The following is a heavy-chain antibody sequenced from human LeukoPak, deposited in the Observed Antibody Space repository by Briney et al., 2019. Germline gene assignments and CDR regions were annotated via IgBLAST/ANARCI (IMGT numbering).Heavy chain of an antibody. D-gene: IGHD2-2*01. Sequence: SVKVSCKASGGTFSSYAISWVRQAPGQGLEWMGGIIPIFGTANYAQKFQGRVTITADESTSTAYMELSSLRSEDTAVYYCARIPDIVVVPAAHYYYGMDVWGKGTTVTVSS. J-gene: IGHJ6*04. CDR2: IIPIFGTA. CDR3: ARIPDIVVVPAAHYYYGMDV. CDR1: GGTFSSYA. V-gene: IGHV1-69*13.